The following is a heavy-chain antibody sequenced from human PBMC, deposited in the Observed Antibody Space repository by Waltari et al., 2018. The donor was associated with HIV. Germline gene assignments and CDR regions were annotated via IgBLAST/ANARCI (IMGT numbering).Heavy chain of an antibody. CDR2: IDSSSSYI. CDR3: ARFDGGNSEVYH. V-gene: IGHV3-21*04. CDR1: GFTFRVYS. Sequence: EVHLVESGVGLVKPGGSLRLSCAASGFTFRVYSMTWVRQAPGKGLEWVSTIDSSSSYIDYADSVRGRFTISRDNAKNSLFLQMDALRAEDTAFYYCARFDGGNSEVYHWGQGTLVTVSS. D-gene: IGHD2-21*02. J-gene: IGHJ4*02.